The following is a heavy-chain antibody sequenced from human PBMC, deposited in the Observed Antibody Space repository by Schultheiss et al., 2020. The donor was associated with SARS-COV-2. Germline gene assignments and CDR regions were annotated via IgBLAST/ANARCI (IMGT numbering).Heavy chain of an antibody. Sequence: GGSLRLSCAASGFTFSSYSMNWVRQAPGKGLEWVSYISSSSSTIYYADSVKGRFTISRDNAKNSLYLQMNSLRAEDTAVYYCVRPINPEAFDIWGQGTMVTVSS. CDR2: ISSSSSTI. J-gene: IGHJ3*02. V-gene: IGHV3-48*04. CDR3: VRPINPEAFDI. CDR1: GFTFSSYS. D-gene: IGHD1-14*01.